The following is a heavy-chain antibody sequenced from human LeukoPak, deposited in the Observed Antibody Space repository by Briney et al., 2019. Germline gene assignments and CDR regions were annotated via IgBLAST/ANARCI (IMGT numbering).Heavy chain of an antibody. CDR3: ASGSGSYSHWFDP. Sequence: SETLSLTCTVSGGSISSYYWNWIRQPAGKGLEWIGRLYTSGSTNYNPSLKSRVTMSSDTSKNQFSLKLTSVTAADTAVYYCASGSGSYSHWFDPWGQGILVTVSS. D-gene: IGHD3-10*01. CDR2: LYTSGST. CDR1: GGSISSYY. V-gene: IGHV4-4*07. J-gene: IGHJ5*02.